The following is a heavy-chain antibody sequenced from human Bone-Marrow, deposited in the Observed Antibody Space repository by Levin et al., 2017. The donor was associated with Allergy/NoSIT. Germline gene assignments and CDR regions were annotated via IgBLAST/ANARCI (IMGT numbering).Heavy chain of an antibody. CDR2: IYSGGDT. Sequence: GESLKISCAASGFTVNNNYMTWARQAPGKGLEWVSRIYSGGDTHYADSVKGRFTISRDRSRNTLYLQMNNLRAEDTAMYYCGTSTLVAVWGQGTLVTVSS. J-gene: IGHJ4*02. CDR1: GFTVNNNY. CDR3: GTSTLVAV. D-gene: IGHD6-19*01. V-gene: IGHV3-53*01.